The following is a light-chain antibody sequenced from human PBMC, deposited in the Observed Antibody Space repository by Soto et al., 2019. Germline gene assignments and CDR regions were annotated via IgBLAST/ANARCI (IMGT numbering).Light chain of an antibody. CDR3: QQYGSSPYT. J-gene: IGKJ2*01. CDR2: GAS. V-gene: IGKV3-20*01. CDR1: QSVSNSY. Sequence: EIVLTQSPGTLSLSPGERATLSCRASQSVSNSYLAWYQQKPGQAPRLLIYGASSRATGIPDRFSGSGSGTAFTLTISKLQPEDVAVYYCQQYGSSPYTFGPGTKVEIK.